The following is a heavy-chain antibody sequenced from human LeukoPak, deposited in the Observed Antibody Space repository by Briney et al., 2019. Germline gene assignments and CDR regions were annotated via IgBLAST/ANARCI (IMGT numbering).Heavy chain of an antibody. Sequence: SQTLSLICAISGDSVSSNSVTWNWIRQSPSGGLEWLGRTYYRSTWYNDYAVSVRGRITVNPDTSKNQFSLHLNSVTPEDTAVYYCARRLTQYDCFDPWGQGILVTVSS. D-gene: IGHD2-2*01. CDR3: ARRLTQYDCFDP. J-gene: IGHJ5*02. V-gene: IGHV6-1*01. CDR2: TYYRSTWYN. CDR1: GDSVSSNSVT.